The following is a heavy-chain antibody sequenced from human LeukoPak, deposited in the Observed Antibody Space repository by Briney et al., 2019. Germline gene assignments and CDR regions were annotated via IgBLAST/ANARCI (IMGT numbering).Heavy chain of an antibody. V-gene: IGHV3-30*02. CDR2: IRYDGSNK. J-gene: IGHJ4*02. CDR3: ARGGGVDWLLNSPYYFDY. CDR1: GFTFSSYA. Sequence: PGGSLRLSCAASGFTFSSYAMHWVRQAPGKGLEWVAFIRYDGSNKYYADSVKGRFTISRDNSKNTLYLQMNSLRAEDTAVYYCARGGGVDWLLNSPYYFDYWGQGTLVTVSS. D-gene: IGHD3-9*01.